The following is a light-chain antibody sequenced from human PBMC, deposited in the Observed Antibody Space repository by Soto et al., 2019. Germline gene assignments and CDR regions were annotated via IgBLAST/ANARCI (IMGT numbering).Light chain of an antibody. CDR3: MQALQTPLT. Sequence: DIVMTQSPLSLPVTPGEPASISGRSSQSLLHSNGYNYLDWYLQKPGQSPQLLIYLGSNRASGVPDRFSGSGSGTDFTLKISRVVAEDVGVYYCMQALQTPLTFGGGTKLEIK. CDR2: LGS. V-gene: IGKV2-28*01. J-gene: IGKJ4*01. CDR1: QSLLHSNGYNY.